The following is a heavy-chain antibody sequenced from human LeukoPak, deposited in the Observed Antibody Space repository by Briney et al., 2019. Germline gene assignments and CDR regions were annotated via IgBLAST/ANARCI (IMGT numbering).Heavy chain of an antibody. CDR2: IWYDGSNA. CDR3: ASYSSSSIAEY. J-gene: IGHJ4*02. V-gene: IGHV3-33*01. CDR1: GFTFSSYG. Sequence: RGSLRLSCAASGFTFSSYGMHWVRQAPGKGLEWVAVIWYDGSNAYYADSVKGRFTISRDNSKNTVYLQMNSLRAEDTAVYYCASYSSSSIAEYWGQGTLVTVSS. D-gene: IGHD6-6*01.